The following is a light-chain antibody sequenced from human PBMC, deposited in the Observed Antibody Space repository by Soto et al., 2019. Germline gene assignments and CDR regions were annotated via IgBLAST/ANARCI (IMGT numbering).Light chain of an antibody. J-gene: IGKJ5*01. CDR3: QQLFDSPIT. Sequence: VTIACRAHQVSSSSLAWQQVTPGTAPQLLIYAATTLESGLPSSFSATVSGTEFSLTITSLQHEDLATYYCQQLFDSPITFGQGTRLEIK. CDR1: QVSSSS. V-gene: IGKV1-9*01. CDR2: AAT.